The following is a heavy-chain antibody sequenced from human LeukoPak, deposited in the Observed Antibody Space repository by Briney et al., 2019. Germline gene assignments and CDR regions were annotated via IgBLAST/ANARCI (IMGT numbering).Heavy chain of an antibody. CDR3: AREYSSSGYYYGMDV. CDR1: GFTFSSYG. CDR2: IWYDGSNK. V-gene: IGHV3-33*08. D-gene: IGHD6-6*01. Sequence: PGRSLRLSCAASGFTFSSYGMHWVRQAPGKGLEWVAVIWYDGSNKYYADSVKGRFTISRDNSKNTLYLQMNSLRAEDTAVYYCAREYSSSGYYYGMDVWGQGTTVTVSS. J-gene: IGHJ6*02.